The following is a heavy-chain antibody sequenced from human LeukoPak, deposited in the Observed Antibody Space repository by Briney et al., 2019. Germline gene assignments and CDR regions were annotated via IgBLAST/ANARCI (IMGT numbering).Heavy chain of an antibody. V-gene: IGHV3-33*01. CDR2: IWDDGSNK. J-gene: IGHJ3*02. CDR1: GFTFSSYG. D-gene: IGHD2-2*01. CDR3: ARAEVPAAIKSGAFDI. Sequence: PGGSLRLSCAASGFTFSSYGMHWVRQAPGKGLEWVAVIWDDGSNKYYAGSVKGRFTISRDNSKSTLYLQMNSLRAEDTAVYYCARAEVPAAIKSGAFDIWGQGTMVTVSS.